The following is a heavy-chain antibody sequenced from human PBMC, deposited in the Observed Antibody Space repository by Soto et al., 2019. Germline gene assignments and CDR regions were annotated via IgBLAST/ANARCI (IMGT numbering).Heavy chain of an antibody. CDR2: IYYSGST. Sequence: SETLSLTCTVSGGSISSSSYYWGWIRQPPGKGLEWIGSIYYSGSTYYNPSLKSRVTISVDTSKNQFSLKLSSVTAADTAVYYCARLRLQEYCSGGYCAHQGGLIWGYYFDYWGQGTLVTVSS. CDR1: GGSISSSSYY. J-gene: IGHJ4*02. D-gene: IGHD2-15*01. V-gene: IGHV4-39*01. CDR3: ARLRLQEYCSGGYCAHQGGLIWGYYFDY.